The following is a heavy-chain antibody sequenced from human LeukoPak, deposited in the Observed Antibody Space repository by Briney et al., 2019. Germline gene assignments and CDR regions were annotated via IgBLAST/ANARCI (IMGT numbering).Heavy chain of an antibody. CDR2: IRYDGSNK. V-gene: IGHV3-30*02. J-gene: IGHJ6*03. CDR1: GFTFSTYG. Sequence: GGSLRLSCAASGFTFSTYGMHWVRQAPGKGLEWVAFIRYDGSNKYYADSVKGRFTISRDNSKNTLYLQMNSLRAEDTAVYYCAKDFLPSQYFYYYMDVWGKGTTVTVSS. CDR3: AKDFLPSQYFYYYMDV. D-gene: IGHD2/OR15-2a*01.